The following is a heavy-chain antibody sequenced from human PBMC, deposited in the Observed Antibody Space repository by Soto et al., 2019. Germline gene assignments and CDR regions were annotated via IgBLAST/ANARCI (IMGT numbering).Heavy chain of an antibody. CDR1: GFTFSNFA. V-gene: IGHV3-23*01. Sequence: GGSLRLSCAASGFTFSNFAMSWVRQAPGKGLEWVSGFRTGGGDSTAYYADSVKGRFTISRDSSKNTLYLQMNSLRAEDTAIYYCAKKVNSGPGSQYFDYWGQGTLVTAPQ. CDR3: AKKVNSGPGSQYFDY. CDR2: FRTGGGDSTA. J-gene: IGHJ4*02. D-gene: IGHD2-8*02.